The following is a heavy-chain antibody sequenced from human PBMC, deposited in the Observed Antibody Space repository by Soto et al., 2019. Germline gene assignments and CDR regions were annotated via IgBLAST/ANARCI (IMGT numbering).Heavy chain of an antibody. CDR1: GFTFTTHW. J-gene: IGHJ4*02. CDR3: ARYVGLFDS. D-gene: IGHD1-26*01. Sequence: PGGSLRLSCAASGFTFTTHWMSWVRQAPGKGLEWVASIKEDGSDKYYVDSVKGRFTISRDNAKNSLHLQINSLRAEDTAVYYCARYVGLFDSWGQGTLVTVSS. CDR2: IKEDGSDK. V-gene: IGHV3-7*01.